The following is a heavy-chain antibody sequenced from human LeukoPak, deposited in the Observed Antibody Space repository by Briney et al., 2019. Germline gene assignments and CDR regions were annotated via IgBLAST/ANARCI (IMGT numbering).Heavy chain of an antibody. CDR3: TRDLVD. CDR2: INSDGTTT. Sequence: GGSLRLSCAASGFTFSSYWMHWVRHAPGKGLVWVSRINSDGTTTTYADSVKGRFTISKDNAKNTLYLQMRSLRAEDTAVYYCTRDLVDWGQGTLVTVSS. J-gene: IGHJ4*02. D-gene: IGHD3-9*01. CDR1: GFTFSSYW. V-gene: IGHV3-74*03.